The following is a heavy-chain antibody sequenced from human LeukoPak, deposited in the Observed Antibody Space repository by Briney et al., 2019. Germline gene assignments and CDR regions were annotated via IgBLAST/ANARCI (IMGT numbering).Heavy chain of an antibody. V-gene: IGHV5-10-1*01. CDR3: ASGRYSFVFGLDY. D-gene: IGHD2-21*01. CDR2: IDPSDSYT. CDR1: GYSFTSYW. Sequence: GESLKISCKGSGYSFTSYWISWVRQMPGNGLEWMGRIDPSDSYTNYSPSFQGHVTISADKSISTAYLQWSSLKASDTAMYYCASGRYSFVFGLDYWGQGTLVTVSS. J-gene: IGHJ4*02.